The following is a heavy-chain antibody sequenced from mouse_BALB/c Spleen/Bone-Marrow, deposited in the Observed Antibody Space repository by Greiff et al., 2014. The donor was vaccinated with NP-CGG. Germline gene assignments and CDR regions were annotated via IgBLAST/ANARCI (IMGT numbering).Heavy chain of an antibody. Sequence: EVQLQQSGAELVRSGASVKLSCTASGFNIKDYYMHWVKQRPEQGLEWIGWIDPENGDTEYAPKFQGKATMTADTSSNTAYLQLSSLTSEDTAVYYCNRYDWYFDVWGAGTTDTVSS. CDR2: IDPENGDT. D-gene: IGHD2-14*01. CDR1: GFNIKDYY. J-gene: IGHJ1*01. CDR3: NRYDWYFDV. V-gene: IGHV14-4*02.